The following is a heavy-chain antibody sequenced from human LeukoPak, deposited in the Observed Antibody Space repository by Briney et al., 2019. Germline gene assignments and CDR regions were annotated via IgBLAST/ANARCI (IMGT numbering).Heavy chain of an antibody. D-gene: IGHD3-9*01. J-gene: IGHJ5*02. CDR2: NYPCDSDT. CDR3: ARNGSPYFEPRYNWFDP. Sequence: GESLKISWKGSGNSFTNYLIGWVRQMPGKGLEWMGMNYPCDSDTRYSPSFQGQVTISADKSISTAYLQWSSLEASDTAMYFCARNGSPYFEPRYNWFDPWGQGTLVTVSS. V-gene: IGHV5-51*01. CDR1: GNSFTNYL.